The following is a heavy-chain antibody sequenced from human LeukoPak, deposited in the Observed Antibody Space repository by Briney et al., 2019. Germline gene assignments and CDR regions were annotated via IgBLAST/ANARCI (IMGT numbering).Heavy chain of an antibody. Sequence: PGGSLRLSCAASGFTFSSYAMSWVRQAPGKGLEWVSAISGSGGSTYYADSVKGRFTISRDNSKNTLYLQMYSLRAENTAVYYCAKAPFRPGDYVGAPLDYWGQGTLVTVSS. V-gene: IGHV3-23*01. D-gene: IGHD4-17*01. CDR3: AKAPFRPGDYVGAPLDY. J-gene: IGHJ4*02. CDR2: ISGSGGST. CDR1: GFTFSSYA.